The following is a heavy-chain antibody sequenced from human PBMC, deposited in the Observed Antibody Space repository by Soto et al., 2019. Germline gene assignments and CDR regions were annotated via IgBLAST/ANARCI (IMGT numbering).Heavy chain of an antibody. CDR3: ARIVEFAGDYPFMDV. D-gene: IGHD4-17*01. Sequence: PSETLSLTCTVSGGSISSGGYYWSWIRQHPGKGLEWIGYIYYSGSTYYNPSLKSRVTISVDTSKNQFSLKLSSVTAADTAVYYCARIVEFAGDYPFMDVWGQGTTVTVSS. CDR2: IYYSGST. CDR1: GGSISSGGYY. V-gene: IGHV4-31*02. J-gene: IGHJ6*02.